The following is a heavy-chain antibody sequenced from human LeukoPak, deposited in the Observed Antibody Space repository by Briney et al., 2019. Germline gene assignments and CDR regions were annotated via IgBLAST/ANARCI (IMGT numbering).Heavy chain of an antibody. V-gene: IGHV4-39*01. CDR2: IYYSGST. CDR3: ARHGSTDCFEY. D-gene: IGHD2-2*03. Sequence: SETLSLTCAVSDGSISSATSYWGWIRQPPGKGLEWLGRIYYSGSTFYNPSLKSRVAISVGTSNNQFSLRLSSVTAADTAVYYCARHGSTDCFEYWGQGTLVTVSS. CDR1: DGSISSATSY. J-gene: IGHJ4*02.